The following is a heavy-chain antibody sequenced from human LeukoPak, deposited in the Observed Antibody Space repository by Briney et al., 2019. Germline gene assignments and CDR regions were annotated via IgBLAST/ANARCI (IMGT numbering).Heavy chain of an antibody. J-gene: IGHJ5*02. CDR3: SRGSSLTAVGGGNWFDP. CDR1: GYSFSDYH. Sequence: ASVNVSRMASGYSFSDYHMHWVRQAPGQGLEWMGWIYPDRGGTKYEEKFKGRVIMTSDNTLSTAYMELGRLSADDTATYFCSRGSSLTAVGGGNWFDPWGQGTLVTVSS. D-gene: IGHD6-13*01. V-gene: IGHV1-2*02. CDR2: IYPDRGGT.